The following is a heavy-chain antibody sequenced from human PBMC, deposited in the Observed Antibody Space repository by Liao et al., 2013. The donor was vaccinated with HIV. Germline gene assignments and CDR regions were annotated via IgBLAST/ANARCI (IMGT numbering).Heavy chain of an antibody. V-gene: IGHV4-39*07. CDR1: GGSISSSTYC. D-gene: IGHD1-26*01. CDR3: AIDRLVGATGVVDM. Sequence: QLQLQESGPGLVKPSETLSLTCSVSGGSISSSTYCWGWIRQSPGKGLEWIGSIYYSGSTFYNPSLKSRVSMSVDTSKNQFSLKLSSVTAADTAIYYCAIDRLVGATGVVDMWGQGDNGHRLF. J-gene: IGHJ3*02. CDR2: IYYSGST.